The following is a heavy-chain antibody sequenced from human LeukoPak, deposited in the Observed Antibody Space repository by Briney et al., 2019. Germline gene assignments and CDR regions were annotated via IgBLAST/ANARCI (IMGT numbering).Heavy chain of an antibody. CDR1: GFTFSSYE. CDR3: ARGYYYDSSGYSNWFDP. CDR2: ISSSGSTI. Sequence: GGSLRLSCVVSGFTFSSYEMNWVRQAPGKGLEWVSYISSSGSTIYYADSVKGRFTISRDNAKNSLYLQMNSLRAEDTAVYYRARGYYYDSSGYSNWFDPWGQGTLVTVSS. D-gene: IGHD3-22*01. J-gene: IGHJ5*02. V-gene: IGHV3-48*03.